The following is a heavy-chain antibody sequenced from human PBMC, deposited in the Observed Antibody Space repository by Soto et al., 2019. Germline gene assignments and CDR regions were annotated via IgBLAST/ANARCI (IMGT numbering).Heavy chain of an antibody. CDR2: INPNSGGT. Sequence: ASVKVSCKASGYTFTGYYMHWVRQAPGQGLEWTGWINPNSGGTNYAQKFQGRVTMTRDTSISTAYMELSRLRSDDTAVYYCARDKYAGYSSGWYPVGSDYWGQGTLVTVSS. CDR1: GYTFTGYY. D-gene: IGHD6-19*01. J-gene: IGHJ4*02. V-gene: IGHV1-2*02. CDR3: ARDKYAGYSSGWYPVGSDY.